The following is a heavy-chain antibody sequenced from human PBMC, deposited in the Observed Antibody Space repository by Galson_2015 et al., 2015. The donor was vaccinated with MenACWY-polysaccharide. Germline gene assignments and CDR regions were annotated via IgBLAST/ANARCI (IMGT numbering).Heavy chain of an antibody. D-gene: IGHD3-22*01. Sequence: QSGAEVKKPGESLKISCKGSGYRFTNYWIAWVRQMPGKGLGRMGIIYPDDSDTRYNPSFQGQVTMSADKSITTAYLQWSSLEASDTAMYYCARQGVNYYDTSGALGYWGQGTLVTVSS. CDR3: ARQGVNYYDTSGALGY. J-gene: IGHJ4*02. CDR1: GYRFTNYW. V-gene: IGHV5-51*01. CDR2: IYPDDSDT.